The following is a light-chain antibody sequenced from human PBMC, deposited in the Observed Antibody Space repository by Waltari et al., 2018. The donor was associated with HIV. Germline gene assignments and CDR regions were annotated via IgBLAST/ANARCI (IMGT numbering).Light chain of an antibody. CDR2: GAS. V-gene: IGKV3-20*01. CDR3: QQYANSPPMYT. Sequence: DIVLTQSPGTLSLSPGERATLSCSAGQSVSSNYLAGYQQKPGQAPRLLIYGASNRATGIPDRFSGSGAGTDFTLTISRLEPEDFAVYYCQQYANSPPMYTFGQGTKLEIK. J-gene: IGKJ2*01. CDR1: QSVSSNY.